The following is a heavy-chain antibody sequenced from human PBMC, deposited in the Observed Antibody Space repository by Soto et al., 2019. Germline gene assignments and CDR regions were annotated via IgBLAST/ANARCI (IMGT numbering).Heavy chain of an antibody. CDR2: ISIGATAI. J-gene: IGHJ5*02. D-gene: IGHD3-3*02. V-gene: IGHV3-48*02. Sequence: GGSLTLSCAASGFTFRSYSMNWVRQAPGKGLEWISYISIGATAIFYADSVKGRFTISRDDAKNSLYLEMNSLRDEDTSVYYCARDNGLAGSFDPWGQGALVTVSS. CDR3: ARDNGLAGSFDP. CDR1: GFTFRSYS.